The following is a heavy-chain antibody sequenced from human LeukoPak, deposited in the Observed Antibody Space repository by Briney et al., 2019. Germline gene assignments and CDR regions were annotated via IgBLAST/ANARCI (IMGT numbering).Heavy chain of an antibody. V-gene: IGHV3-9*01. Sequence: GGSLRLSCEAPGYTFDDYAMHWVRQAPGKGLEWVSAISWNSGSIGYADSVKGRFTISRDNGKNSLYLQMNSLRTEDTALYYCAKGHTYGLGESYLDFWGQGTLVSVSS. CDR3: AKGHTYGLGESYLDF. CDR1: GYTFDDYA. D-gene: IGHD5-18*01. CDR2: ISWNSGSI. J-gene: IGHJ4*02.